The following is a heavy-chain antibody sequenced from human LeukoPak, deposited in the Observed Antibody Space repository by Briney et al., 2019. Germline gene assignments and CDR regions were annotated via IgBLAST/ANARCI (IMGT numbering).Heavy chain of an antibody. J-gene: IGHJ4*02. CDR1: GFTFSSYA. CDR2: ISGSGGST. Sequence: GGSLRLSCAASGFTFSSYAMSWVRQAPGKGLEWVSAISGSGGSTYYADSVKGRFTISRDNSKNTLYLQMNSLRAEDTAVYYCASVLNYYDSSGYSDYWGQGTLVTVSS. V-gene: IGHV3-23*01. D-gene: IGHD3-22*01. CDR3: ASVLNYYDSSGYSDY.